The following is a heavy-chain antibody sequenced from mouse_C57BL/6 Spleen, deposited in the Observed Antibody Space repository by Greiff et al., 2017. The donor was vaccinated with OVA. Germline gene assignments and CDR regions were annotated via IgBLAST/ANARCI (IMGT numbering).Heavy chain of an antibody. J-gene: IGHJ2*01. D-gene: IGHD1-1*01. CDR2: ILPSIGRT. CDR3: ARGYGSSYVHFDY. Sequence: VKLQESGSELRSPGSSVKLSCKDFDSEVFPIAYMSWVRQKPGHGFEWIGGILPSIGRTIYGEKFEDKATLDADTLSNTAYLELNSLTSEDSAIYYCARGYGSSYVHFDYWGQGTTLTVSS. CDR1: DSEVFPIAY. V-gene: IGHV15-2*01.